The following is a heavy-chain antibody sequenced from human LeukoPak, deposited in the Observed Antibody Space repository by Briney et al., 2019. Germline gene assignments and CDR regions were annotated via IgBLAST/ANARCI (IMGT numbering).Heavy chain of an antibody. CDR2: ISWDGGST. Sequence: PGGSLRLSCAASGFTFSSYGMHWVRQAPGKGLEWVSLISWDGGSTYYADSVKGRFTISRDNSKNSLYLQMNSLRTEDTALYYCAKAMGDCGGDCYERSPRGYYMDVWGKGTTVTVSS. CDR1: GFTFSSYG. V-gene: IGHV3-43*01. CDR3: AKAMGDCGGDCYERSPRGYYMDV. J-gene: IGHJ6*03. D-gene: IGHD2-21*02.